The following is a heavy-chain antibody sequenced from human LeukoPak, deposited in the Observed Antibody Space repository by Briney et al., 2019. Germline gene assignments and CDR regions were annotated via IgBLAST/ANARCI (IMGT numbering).Heavy chain of an antibody. CDR3: ARALTYYYGSGSYYFDY. D-gene: IGHD3-10*01. CDR2: IIPILGIA. J-gene: IGHJ4*02. V-gene: IGHV1-69*04. Sequence: ASVKVSCKASGGTFSSYAISWVRQAPGQGLEWMGRIIPILGIANYAQKFQGRVTITADKSTSTAYMELSSLRSEDTAVYYCARALTYYYGSGSYYFDYWGQGTLVTVSS. CDR1: GGTFSSYA.